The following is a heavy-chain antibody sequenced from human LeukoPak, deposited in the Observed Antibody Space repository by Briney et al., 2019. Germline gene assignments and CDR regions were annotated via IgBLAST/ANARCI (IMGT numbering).Heavy chain of an antibody. CDR1: GGTFSSYA. V-gene: IGHV1-69*04. CDR2: IIPILGIA. D-gene: IGHD6-19*01. Sequence: SVKVSCKASGGTFSSYAISWVRRAPGQGLEWMGRIIPILGIANYAQKFQGRVTITADKSTSTAYMELSSLRSEDTAVYYCARDLKVAGPYYYYGMDVWGQGTTVTVSS. J-gene: IGHJ6*02. CDR3: ARDLKVAGPYYYYGMDV.